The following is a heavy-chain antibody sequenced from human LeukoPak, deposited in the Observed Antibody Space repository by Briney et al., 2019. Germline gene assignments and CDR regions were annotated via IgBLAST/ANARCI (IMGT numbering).Heavy chain of an antibody. CDR3: ARRSSGSTAAFDI. CDR2: ISNSGGT. CDR1: GGSISTTSFY. J-gene: IGHJ3*02. Sequence: KPSETLSLTCTVSGGSISTTSFYWGWIRQPPGKGQEWIGSISNSGGTFYNPSLKSRVTISVDTSKNQFSLRLSSVTAADTALYYCARRSSGSTAAFDIWGQGTMVTVSS. D-gene: IGHD1-26*01. V-gene: IGHV4-39*01.